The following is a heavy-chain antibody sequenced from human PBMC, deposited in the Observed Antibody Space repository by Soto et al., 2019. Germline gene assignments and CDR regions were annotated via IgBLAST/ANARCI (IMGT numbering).Heavy chain of an antibody. CDR3: ASSPGSLAGDY. V-gene: IGHV4-4*02. D-gene: IGHD2-15*01. Sequence: PAETLSLTCAVSSNFNRSSTRLRVSRQPPGRGLEWIGEIYHSGSTNYNPSLKSRVTISVDKTKNQFSLNLSSVTAADTAVYYCASSPGSLAGDYWGQGTLVTVSS. CDR2: IYHSGST. CDR1: SNFNRSSTR. J-gene: IGHJ4*02.